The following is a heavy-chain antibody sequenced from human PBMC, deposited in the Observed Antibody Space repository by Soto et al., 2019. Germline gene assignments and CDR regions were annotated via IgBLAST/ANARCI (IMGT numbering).Heavy chain of an antibody. J-gene: IGHJ6*02. D-gene: IGHD2-15*01. Sequence: QVQLVQSGAEVKKPGASVKVSCKASGYTFTSYAMHWVRQAPGQRLEWMGWINAGNGNTKYSQKFQGRVTITRVTSASTAYMELSSLRSEDTAVYYCARGVGLTGMDVWGQGTTVTVSS. CDR1: GYTFTSYA. V-gene: IGHV1-3*01. CDR2: INAGNGNT. CDR3: ARGVGLTGMDV.